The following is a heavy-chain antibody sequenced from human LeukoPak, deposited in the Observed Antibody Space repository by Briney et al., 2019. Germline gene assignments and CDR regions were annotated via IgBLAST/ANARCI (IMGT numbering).Heavy chain of an antibody. V-gene: IGHV1-2*02. CDR2: INPNSGGT. D-gene: IGHD3-10*01. CDR1: GYTFTGYY. CDR3: AKNFFGSGSCVLVFDP. J-gene: IGHJ5*02. Sequence: ASLKVSCKASGYTFTGYYMHWVRQAPGRGLEWLGWINPNSGGTNYAQKFQDRVTMTRDTSISTAYMELSSLTSDDSAVYYCAKNFFGSGSCVLVFDPWGQGTLVTVSS.